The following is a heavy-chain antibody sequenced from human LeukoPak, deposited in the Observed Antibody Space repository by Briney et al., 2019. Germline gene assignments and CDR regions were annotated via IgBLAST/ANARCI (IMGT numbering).Heavy chain of an antibody. CDR2: INTNTGNP. J-gene: IGHJ6*02. Sequence: GASVKVSCKASGYTFTSYAMNWVRQAPGQGLEWMGWINTNTGNPTYAQGFTGRFVFSLDTSVSTAYLQISSLKAEDTAVYYCARVYRHKKGFYYGMDVWGQGTTVTVSS. CDR3: ARVYRHKKGFYYGMDV. CDR1: GYTFTSYA. D-gene: IGHD2-2*01. V-gene: IGHV7-4-1*02.